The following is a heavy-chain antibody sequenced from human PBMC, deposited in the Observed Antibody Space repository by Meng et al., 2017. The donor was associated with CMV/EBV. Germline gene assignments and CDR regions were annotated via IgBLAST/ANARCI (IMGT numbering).Heavy chain of an antibody. CDR3: ARESTIFGVVISP. CDR1: GGSISSSSYY. D-gene: IGHD3-3*01. J-gene: IGHJ5*02. V-gene: IGHV3-7*01. CDR2: IKQDGSEK. Sequence: ETLSLTCTVSGGSISSSSYYWGWIRQPPGKGLEWVANIKQDGSEKYYVDSVKGRFTISRDNAKNSLYLQMNSLRAEDTAVYYCARESTIFGVVISPWGQGTLVTVSS.